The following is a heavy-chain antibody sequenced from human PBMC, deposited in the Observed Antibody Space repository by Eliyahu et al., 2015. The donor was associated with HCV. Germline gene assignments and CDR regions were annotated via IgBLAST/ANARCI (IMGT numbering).Heavy chain of an antibody. J-gene: IGHJ1*01. CDR3: ARQTGFLHH. CDR2: IYPGDSDT. Sequence: VQSGPEVRKPGESLKISCQGLGYDFTNNWIGWVRQMPGKGLEWMGIIYPGDSDTRYSPSRRGRFTISVDKSNKTSYLRWGSLEASDTAMYYCARQTGFLHHWGQGTLVTVSS. CDR1: GYDFTNNW. V-gene: IGHV5-51*01. D-gene: IGHD1-1*01.